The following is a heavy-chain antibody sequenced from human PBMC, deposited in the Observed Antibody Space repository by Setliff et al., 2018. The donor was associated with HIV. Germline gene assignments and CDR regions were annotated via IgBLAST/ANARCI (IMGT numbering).Heavy chain of an antibody. CDR2: LDPEDGET. D-gene: IGHD1-26*01. V-gene: IGHV1-69-2*01. J-gene: IGHJ4*01. Sequence: ASVKVSCKASTNTFLNYGISWVQQAPGKGLEWMGRLDPEDGETIYAEKFLGRVTISTDMSTDTVFMEVNNLRSEDTAVYFCARVGSSPPEYFDYWGQGTLGTSPQ. CDR1: TNTFLNYG. CDR3: ARVGSSPPEYFDY.